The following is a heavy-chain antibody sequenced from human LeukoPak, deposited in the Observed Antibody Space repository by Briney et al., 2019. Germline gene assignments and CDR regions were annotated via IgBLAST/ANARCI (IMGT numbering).Heavy chain of an antibody. D-gene: IGHD6-13*01. CDR3: VRADFRGSSWDFAY. CDR1: VFSLSIYW. V-gene: IGHV3-7*04. J-gene: IGHJ4*02. CDR2: IKEDGSES. Sequence: VGSLRLSCVPSVFSLSIYWMGWVRQAPGKGLGWVSNIKEDGSESYYVGSVKGRFTISRDNAKNSLYLQVNSLRVEDTATYYCVRADFRGSSWDFAYWGQGALVTVSS.